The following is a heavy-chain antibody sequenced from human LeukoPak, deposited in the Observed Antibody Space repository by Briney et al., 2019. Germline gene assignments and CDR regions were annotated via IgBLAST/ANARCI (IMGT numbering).Heavy chain of an antibody. CDR1: GFTFSSYA. CDR3: AKDHGSSDWYYFDY. V-gene: IGHV3-30*02. J-gene: IGHJ4*02. D-gene: IGHD6-13*01. CDR2: IHYDGSNN. Sequence: GGSLRLSCAASGFTFSSYAMHWVRQAPGKWLEWVAFIHYDGSNNYYADSVKGRFTISRDNSKNTLYLQMNTLRADDTAVYYCAKDHGSSDWYYFDYWGQGTLVTVSS.